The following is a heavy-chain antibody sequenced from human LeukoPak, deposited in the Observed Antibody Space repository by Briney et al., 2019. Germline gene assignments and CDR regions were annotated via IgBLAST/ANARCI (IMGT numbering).Heavy chain of an antibody. CDR2: ISYHGNNK. CDR3: ARCPESSGYYYELDS. J-gene: IGHJ4*02. CDR1: GFTFSSYS. Sequence: PGGSLRLSCAASGFTFSSYSVNWVRQAPGKGLEWVAVISYHGNNKYYADSVKGRFTISRDNSKNTLYLQMNSLRAEDTAVYYCARCPESSGYYYELDSWGQGTLVTVSS. V-gene: IGHV3-30*03. D-gene: IGHD3-22*01.